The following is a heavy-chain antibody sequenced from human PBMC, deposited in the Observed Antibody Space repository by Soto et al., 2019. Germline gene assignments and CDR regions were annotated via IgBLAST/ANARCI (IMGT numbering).Heavy chain of an antibody. D-gene: IGHD6-6*01. CDR3: AKDARVSARIGYYYYGMDV. CDR2: ISGSGGST. J-gene: IGHJ6*02. V-gene: IGHV3-23*01. CDR1: GFTFSSYA. Sequence: GRSLRLSCAASGFTFSSYAMSWVRQAPGKGLEWVSAISGSGGSTYYADSVKGRFTISRDNSKNTLYLQMNSLRAEDTAVYYCAKDARVSARIGYYYYGMDVWGQGTTVTV.